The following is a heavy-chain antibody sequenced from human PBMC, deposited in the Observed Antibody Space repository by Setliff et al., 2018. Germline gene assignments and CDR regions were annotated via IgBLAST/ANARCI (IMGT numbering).Heavy chain of an antibody. CDR3: ARTTGYRLEGDFDY. V-gene: IGHV3-11*01. CDR2: IHDSGNPT. J-gene: IGHJ4*02. CDR1: GFTFSNYY. D-gene: IGHD3-16*01. Sequence: GSLRLSCAASGFTFSNYYMTWIRQAPGKGLEWISYIHDSGNPTYYADSVKGRFTVSRDNAKNSLYLQMTSLRAEDTAIYYCARTTGYRLEGDFDYWGQGTLVTVSS.